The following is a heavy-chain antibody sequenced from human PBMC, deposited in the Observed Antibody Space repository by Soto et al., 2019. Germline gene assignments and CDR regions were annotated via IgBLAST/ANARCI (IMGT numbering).Heavy chain of an antibody. V-gene: IGHV1-18*04. CDR1: GYTFTSFG. CDR2: ISGNDGNK. CDR3: ARDPTVVSPDAFDI. Sequence: ASVKVSCKAAGYTFTSFGISWVRQAPGQGLEWMGWISGNDGNKNYAQKIQGRVTMTTDTSTSTAYMELRSLRSDDTAVYYCARDPTVVSPDAFDIWGQGTMVTVSS. J-gene: IGHJ3*02. D-gene: IGHD4-17*01.